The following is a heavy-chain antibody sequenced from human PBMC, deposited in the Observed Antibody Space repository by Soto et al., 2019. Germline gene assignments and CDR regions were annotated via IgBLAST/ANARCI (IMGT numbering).Heavy chain of an antibody. CDR2: INTDGTTT. Sequence: EVQLVESGGGLVQPGGSLRLSCAASGFTFTGHWMHWVRQPLGKGLVWVARINTDGTTTNYGDSVKGRFTISRDNAKNTLYLERNSLRAEDAAVYYCARDQHWNNRDYWGEGTVVAVS. CDR3: ARDQHWNNRDY. J-gene: IGHJ4*02. V-gene: IGHV3-74*01. CDR1: GFTFTGHW. D-gene: IGHD1-1*01.